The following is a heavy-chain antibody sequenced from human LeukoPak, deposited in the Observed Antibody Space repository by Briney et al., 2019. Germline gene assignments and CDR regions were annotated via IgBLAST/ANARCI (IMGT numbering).Heavy chain of an antibody. CDR3: AKGSRRITIFGVATNYFDY. CDR1: GFTFSSYA. J-gene: IGHJ4*02. CDR2: ISGSGGST. Sequence: GGSLRLSCAASGFTFSSYALSWVRQAPGKGLEWVSAISGSGGSTYYADSVKGRFTISRDNSKNTLYLQMNNLRAEDTAVYYCAKGSRRITIFGVATNYFDYWGQGTLVTVSS. D-gene: IGHD3-3*01. V-gene: IGHV3-23*01.